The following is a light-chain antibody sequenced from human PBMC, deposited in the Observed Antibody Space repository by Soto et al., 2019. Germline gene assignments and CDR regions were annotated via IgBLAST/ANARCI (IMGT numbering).Light chain of an antibody. CDR3: QQYGSSPPYT. Sequence: EIVLTQSPGTLSLSPGERATLSCRASQSVSSNYLAWYQQKFGQAPRLLIYGASSRATGIPDRFSGSGSGTDFTLTISRLEPEDFAVYYCQQYGSSPPYTFXQGTKVDIK. J-gene: IGKJ2*01. CDR1: QSVSSNY. V-gene: IGKV3-20*01. CDR2: GAS.